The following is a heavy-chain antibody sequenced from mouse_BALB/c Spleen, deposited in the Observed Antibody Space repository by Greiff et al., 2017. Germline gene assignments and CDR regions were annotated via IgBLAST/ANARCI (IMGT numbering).Heavy chain of an antibody. CDR3: ARDKGTTGYYAMDY. V-gene: IGHV7-3*02. D-gene: IGHD1-1*01. J-gene: IGHJ4*01. CDR2: IRNKANGYTT. CDR1: GFTFTDYY. Sequence: EVQLVESGGGLVQPGGSLRLSCATSGFTFTDYYMSWVRQPPGKALEWLGFIRNKANGYTTEYSASVKGRFTISRDNSQSILYLQMNTLRAEDSATYYCARDKGTTGYYAMDYWGQGTSVTVSS.